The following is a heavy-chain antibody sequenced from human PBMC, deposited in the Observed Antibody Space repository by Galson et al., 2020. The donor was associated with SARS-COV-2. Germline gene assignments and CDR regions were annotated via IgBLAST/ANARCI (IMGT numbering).Heavy chain of an antibody. Sequence: GESLKISCTTSGFTFGDYAMSWFRQAPGKGLEWVGFIRSKANGETTQHAASVKGRFTIPRDDSKSIAYLQMNSLKTEDTAVYYCAVVVRKTRPYWGQGTLVTVSS. D-gene: IGHD2-21*01. CDR3: AVVVRKTRPY. V-gene: IGHV3-49*03. J-gene: IGHJ4*02. CDR2: IRSKANGETT. CDR1: GFTFGDYA.